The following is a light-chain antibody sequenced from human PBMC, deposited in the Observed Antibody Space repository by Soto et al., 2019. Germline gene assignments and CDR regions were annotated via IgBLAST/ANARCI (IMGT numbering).Light chain of an antibody. CDR1: QSVSRH. Sequence: EIVLTQSPATLSLSPGERATLSCRASQSVSRHLAWYQQRPGQAPRLLIYGASSRATGIPDRFSGSGSGTDFTLTISRLEPEDFAVYHCQQYGSSPLTFGGGTKVEIK. CDR2: GAS. CDR3: QQYGSSPLT. V-gene: IGKV3-20*01. J-gene: IGKJ4*01.